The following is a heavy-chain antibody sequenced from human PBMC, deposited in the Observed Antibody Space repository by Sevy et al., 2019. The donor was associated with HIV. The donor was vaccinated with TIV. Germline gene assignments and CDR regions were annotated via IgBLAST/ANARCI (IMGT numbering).Heavy chain of an antibody. Sequence: GGSLRLSCTPPEFTFSTYWMHWVRQVPGKGLVWVSHINTDGSVTHYADSVKGRFTIYRDNVKSTVYLQMNSLRVEDTAVYYCARALGNWGGLWGRGTLVTVSS. D-gene: IGHD7-27*01. CDR1: EFTFSTYW. V-gene: IGHV3-74*01. CDR3: ARALGNWGGL. CDR2: INTDGSVT. J-gene: IGHJ4*02.